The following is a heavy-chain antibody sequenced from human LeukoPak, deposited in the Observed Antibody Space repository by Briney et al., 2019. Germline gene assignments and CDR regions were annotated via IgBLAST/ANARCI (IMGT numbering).Heavy chain of an antibody. CDR1: GFTFSSYA. CDR2: ISYDGSNK. V-gene: IGHV3-30*04. D-gene: IGHD2-2*01. CDR3: ARSDCSSTSCYRSDAFDI. J-gene: IGHJ3*02. Sequence: GGSLRLSCAASGFTFSSYAMHWVRQAPGKGLEWVAVISYDGSNKYYADSVKGRFTISRDNSKNTLYLQMNSLRAEDTAVYYCARSDCSSTSCYRSDAFDIWDQGTMVTVSS.